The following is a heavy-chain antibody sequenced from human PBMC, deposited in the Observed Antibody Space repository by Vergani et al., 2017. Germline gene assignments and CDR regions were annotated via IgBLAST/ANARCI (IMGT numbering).Heavy chain of an antibody. CDR1: GVSVSSTAFY. CDR3: ARHDSGHYDASYYGLDV. J-gene: IGHJ6*02. D-gene: IGHD3-16*01. Sequence: QVQLQESGPGLVKPSQTLSLTCSVSGVSVSSTAFYWSWIRQHPGKGLEWIGYIYYSGSTYYNPSLKSRVSISVDASKNQFSLKLSSVTAADSAVYYCARHDSGHYDASYYGLDVWGQGTTVTVSS. V-gene: IGHV4-31*02. CDR2: IYYSGST.